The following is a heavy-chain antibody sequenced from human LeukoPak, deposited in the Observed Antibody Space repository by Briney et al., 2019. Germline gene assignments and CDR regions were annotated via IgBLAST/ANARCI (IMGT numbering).Heavy chain of an antibody. CDR2: ISAYNGNT. J-gene: IGHJ5*02. V-gene: IGHV1-18*04. Sequence: GASVKVSCKASGYTFTSYTITWVRQAPGQGLEWMGWISAYNGNTNYAQKFQDRVTMTTDTSTSTAYMELRSLRSDDTAVYYCARGRASIAAAGIQFDPWGQGTLVTVSS. CDR3: ARGRASIAAAGIQFDP. D-gene: IGHD6-13*01. CDR1: GYTFTSYT.